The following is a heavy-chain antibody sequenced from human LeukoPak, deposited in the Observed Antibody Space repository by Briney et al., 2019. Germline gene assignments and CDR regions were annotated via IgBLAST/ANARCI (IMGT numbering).Heavy chain of an antibody. Sequence: GSSVKLSCKASGYNFMYRYQFWVRQAPGQALEWMGWITPFNGNANYAQKFQGRVTMTRDTSTSTVYMELSSLRSEDTAVYYCARREMVYASAGSFDYWGQGTLVTVSS. CDR1: GYNFMYRY. V-gene: IGHV1-45*02. J-gene: IGHJ4*02. CDR3: ARREMVYASAGSFDY. D-gene: IGHD2-8*01. CDR2: ITPFNGNA.